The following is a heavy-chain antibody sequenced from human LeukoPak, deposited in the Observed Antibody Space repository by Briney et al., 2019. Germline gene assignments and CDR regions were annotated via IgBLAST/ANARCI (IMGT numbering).Heavy chain of an antibody. D-gene: IGHD6-13*01. V-gene: IGHV4-31*03. CDR3: ASRSSSWPYFDY. Sequence: ESGPGLVKPSQTLSLTCTVSGGSISSGGYYWSWIRQHPGKGLEWIGDIYYSGSTYYNPSLKSRVTISVDTSKNKFSLKLSSVTAADTAVYYSASRSSSWPYFDYWGQGTLVTVSS. J-gene: IGHJ4*02. CDR1: GGSISSGGYY. CDR2: IYYSGST.